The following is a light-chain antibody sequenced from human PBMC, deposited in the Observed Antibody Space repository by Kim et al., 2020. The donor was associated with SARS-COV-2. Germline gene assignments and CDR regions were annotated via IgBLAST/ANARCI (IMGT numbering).Light chain of an antibody. V-gene: IGLV3-1*01. CDR3: QAWDSSTHVV. CDR1: KLGDKY. Sequence: SPGQTASITCSGDKLGDKYACWYQQKPGQSPVLVIYQDSKRPSGIPERFSGSNSGNTATLTISGTQAMDEADYYCQAWDSSTHVVFGGGTQLTVL. CDR2: QDS. J-gene: IGLJ2*01.